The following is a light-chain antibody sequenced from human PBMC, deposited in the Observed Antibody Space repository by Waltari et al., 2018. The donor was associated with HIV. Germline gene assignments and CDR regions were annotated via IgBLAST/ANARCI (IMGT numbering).Light chain of an antibody. CDR2: GNS. V-gene: IGLV1-40*01. CDR1: SSTIGARYD. CDR3: QSYDSSLSVWV. J-gene: IGLJ3*02. Sequence: QSVLPQPPSVSGAPGQRVTISCTGSSSTIGARYDVHWYQQLPGTAPKLLIYGNSNRPSGVPDRFSGSKSGTAASLAITGLLAEDEADYYCQSYDSSLSVWVFGGGTKLTVL.